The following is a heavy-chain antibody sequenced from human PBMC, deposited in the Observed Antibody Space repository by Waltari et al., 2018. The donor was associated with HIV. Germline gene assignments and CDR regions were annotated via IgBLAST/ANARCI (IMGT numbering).Heavy chain of an antibody. CDR3: ARDGGGSLDY. V-gene: IGHV3-72*01. Sequence: EVQLVESGGGLVQPGGSLRLSCAASGFTFSDHYMDWVRQAPGKGLEWVGRTRNKANSYTTDYAASVKGRFSISRDDSKNSLYLRMNSLKTEDTAVYYCARDGGGSLDYWGQGTLVTVSS. CDR2: TRNKANSYTT. CDR1: GFTFSDHY. J-gene: IGHJ4*02. D-gene: IGHD2-15*01.